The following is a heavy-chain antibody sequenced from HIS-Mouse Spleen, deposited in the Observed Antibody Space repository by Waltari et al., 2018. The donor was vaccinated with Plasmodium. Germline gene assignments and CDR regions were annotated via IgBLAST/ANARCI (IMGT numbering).Heavy chain of an antibody. V-gene: IGHV3-30*04. CDR1: GFTFSSYA. CDR3: ASSWYWYFAL. J-gene: IGHJ2*01. D-gene: IGHD6-13*01. CDR2: IFSDGSNK. Sequence: QVQLVESGGGVVQPGRSLRLSCAASGFTFSSYAMHWVRQAPGKGPGWVAVIFSDGSNKYHAASVKGRLTISRDNSKNTLYLQMNSLSAEDTAVYYCASSWYWYFALWGRGTLVTVSS.